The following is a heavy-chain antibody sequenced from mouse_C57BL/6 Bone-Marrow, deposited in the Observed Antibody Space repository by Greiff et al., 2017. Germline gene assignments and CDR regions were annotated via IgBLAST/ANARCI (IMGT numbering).Heavy chain of an antibody. V-gene: IGHV1-15*01. CDR2: IDPETGGT. J-gene: IGHJ1*03. CDR1: GYTFTDYE. Sequence: QVQLQQSGAELVRPGASVTLSCKASGYTFTDYEMHWVKQTPVHGLEWIGAIDPETGGTAYNQKFKGKAILTADKSSSTAYMELRSLTSEDSAVYYWTRNGRSTMITARWYFDVWGTGTTVTVSS. D-gene: IGHD2-4*01. CDR3: TRNGRSTMITARWYFDV.